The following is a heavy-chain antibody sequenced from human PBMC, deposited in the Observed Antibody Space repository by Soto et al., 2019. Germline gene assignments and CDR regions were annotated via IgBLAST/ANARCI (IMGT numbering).Heavy chain of an antibody. CDR2: INHSGST. V-gene: IGHV4-34*01. Sequence: SETLSLTCAVYGGSFSGYYWSWIRQPPGKGLEWIGEINHSGSTNYNPSLKSRVTVSVDTSKNQFSLKLSSVTAADTAVYYCARPAYSSGWYVTWRYFDYWGQGTLVTVSS. J-gene: IGHJ4*02. CDR3: ARPAYSSGWYVTWRYFDY. D-gene: IGHD6-19*01. CDR1: GGSFSGYY.